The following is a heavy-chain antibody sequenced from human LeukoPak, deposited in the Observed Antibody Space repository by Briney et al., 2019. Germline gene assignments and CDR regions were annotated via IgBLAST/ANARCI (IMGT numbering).Heavy chain of an antibody. Sequence: GESLKISCKGSGYSFTTKWIGWVRPMPGKGLEWMGIIYPGDSKTRYSPSFQGQVTISADKSISAAYLQWSSLKASDTAMYYCARPSYGAADYWGQGTLVTVSS. CDR2: IYPGDSKT. D-gene: IGHD3-16*01. V-gene: IGHV5-51*01. J-gene: IGHJ4*02. CDR1: GYSFTTKW. CDR3: ARPSYGAADY.